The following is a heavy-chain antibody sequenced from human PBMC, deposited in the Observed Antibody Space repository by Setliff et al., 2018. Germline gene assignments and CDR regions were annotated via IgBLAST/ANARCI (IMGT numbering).Heavy chain of an antibody. CDR1: VYMFTTYG. D-gene: IGHD1-26*01. Sequence: ASVKVSCKTSVYMFTTYGISWVRQDPGQGLEWMGWIRVYDGYTDYAQKFQGRVTMTKDTSTSTAYMELRSLRPDDTAVYYCVRDLGQWALDFWGQGTLVTVSS. J-gene: IGHJ4*02. CDR2: IRVYDGYT. CDR3: VRDLGQWALDF. V-gene: IGHV1-18*01.